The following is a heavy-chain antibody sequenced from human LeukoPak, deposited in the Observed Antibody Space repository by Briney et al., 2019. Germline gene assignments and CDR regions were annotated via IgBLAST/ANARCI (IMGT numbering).Heavy chain of an antibody. CDR3: ARHAFDSSGYYQKYFQH. CDR2: IYPGDSDT. CDR1: GYSFTSCW. Sequence: PGESLQISCQGSGYSFTSCWIGWVRQMPGKGLEWMGIIYPGDSDTRYSPSFQGQVTISADKSISTAYLQWSSLKASDTAMYYCARHAFDSSGYYQKYFQHWGQGTLVTVSS. J-gene: IGHJ1*01. D-gene: IGHD3-22*01. V-gene: IGHV5-51*01.